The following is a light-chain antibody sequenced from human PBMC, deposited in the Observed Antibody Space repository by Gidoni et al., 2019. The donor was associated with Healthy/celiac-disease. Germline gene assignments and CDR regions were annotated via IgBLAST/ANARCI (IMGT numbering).Light chain of an antibody. V-gene: IGKV1-12*01. CDR3: QQANSFPRT. CDR2: AAS. Sequence: DIQMTQSPSSVSASVGDRVTITCRASQGISSWLAWYQQKQGQAPKLLIYAASSLESGVPSRFRGRGSGTEFTLDISSMKPEDFATYYCQQANSFPRTFGGGTKVEIK. CDR1: QGISSW. J-gene: IGKJ4*01.